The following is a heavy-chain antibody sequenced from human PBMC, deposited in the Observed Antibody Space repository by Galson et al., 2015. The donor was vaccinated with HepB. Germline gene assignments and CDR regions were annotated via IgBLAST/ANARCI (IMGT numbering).Heavy chain of an antibody. CDR2: IYPYDSDA. Sequence: QSGAEVKKAGEPLKISCKGSGYSFSNYWIGWVRQMPGKGLECVGIIYPYDSDARYSPSFQGQVTISADKSIGTAYLQWSSLKASDTAIYYCATASGYYSYYFDSWGQGTLVTVSS. V-gene: IGHV5-51*03. J-gene: IGHJ4*02. D-gene: IGHD3-22*01. CDR3: ATASGYYSYYFDS. CDR1: GYSFSNYW.